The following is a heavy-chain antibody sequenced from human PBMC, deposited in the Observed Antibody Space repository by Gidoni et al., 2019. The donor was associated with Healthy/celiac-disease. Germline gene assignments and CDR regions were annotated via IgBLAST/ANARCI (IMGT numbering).Heavy chain of an antibody. CDR1: GYTVTSYG. CDR2: ISAYNGNT. D-gene: IGHD3-22*01. Sequence: QVQLVQSGAEVKKPGASGKVSCKASGYTVTSYGISGVRQAPGQGLEWMGWISAYNGNTNYAQKLQGRVTMTTDTSTSTAYMELRSLRSDDTAVYYCARVLLTTPYSSVPRYWGQGTLVTVSS. CDR3: ARVLLTTPYSSVPRY. J-gene: IGHJ4*02. V-gene: IGHV1-18*01.